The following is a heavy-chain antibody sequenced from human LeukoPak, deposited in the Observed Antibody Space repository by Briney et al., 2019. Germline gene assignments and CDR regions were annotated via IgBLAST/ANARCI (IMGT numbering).Heavy chain of an antibody. CDR3: ATEVLTYYYDSSGPRNGAFDI. D-gene: IGHD3-22*01. CDR2: FDPEDGET. J-gene: IGHJ3*02. CDR1: GYTLTELS. V-gene: IGHV1-24*01. Sequence: GASVKVSCKVSGYTLTELSMHWVRQAPGKGLEWMGGFDPEDGETIYAQKFQGRVTMTEDTSTDTAYVELSSLRSEDTAVYYCATEVLTYYYDSSGPRNGAFDIWDQGTMVTVSS.